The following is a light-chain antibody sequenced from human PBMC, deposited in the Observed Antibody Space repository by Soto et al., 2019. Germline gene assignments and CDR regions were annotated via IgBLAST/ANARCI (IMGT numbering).Light chain of an antibody. CDR2: AAS. Sequence: DIPMTQSPSSLSASVGDRVTITCGASQSISTYLNWYQQKPGKAPKLLIYAASSLQSGVPSRFSGSVSGTDFTLSISSLQPEDFATYYWQQSYSTPLSFGGGTKVEIK. V-gene: IGKV1-39*01. J-gene: IGKJ4*01. CDR1: QSISTY. CDR3: QQSYSTPLS.